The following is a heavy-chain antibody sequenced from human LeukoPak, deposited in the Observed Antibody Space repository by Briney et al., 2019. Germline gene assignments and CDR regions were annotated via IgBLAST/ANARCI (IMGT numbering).Heavy chain of an antibody. J-gene: IGHJ4*02. D-gene: IGHD1-26*01. V-gene: IGHV4-59*01. CDR3: ARGRGSYYYFDY. CDR2: TYYSGST. Sequence: SETLSLTCTVSGGSISSYYWSWIRQPPGKGLEWIGYTYYSGSTNYNPSLKSRVTISVDTSKNQFSLKLSSVTAADTAVYYCARGRGSYYYFDYWGQGTLVTVSS. CDR1: GGSISSYY.